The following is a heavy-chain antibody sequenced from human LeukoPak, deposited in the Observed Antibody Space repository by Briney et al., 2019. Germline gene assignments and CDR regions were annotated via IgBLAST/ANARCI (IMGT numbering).Heavy chain of an antibody. J-gene: IGHJ4*02. CDR1: GFTFSSYA. CDR2: ISGSGGST. D-gene: IGHD5-18*01. V-gene: IGHV3-23*01. Sequence: PGGSLRLSCAASGFTFSSYAMSWVRQAPGKGLEWVSAISGSGGSTYYADSVKGRFTISRDNSKNTLYLQMNSLRAEDTAVYYCAKSPAMATVLPGFFDYWGQGTLVTVSS. CDR3: AKSPAMATVLPGFFDY.